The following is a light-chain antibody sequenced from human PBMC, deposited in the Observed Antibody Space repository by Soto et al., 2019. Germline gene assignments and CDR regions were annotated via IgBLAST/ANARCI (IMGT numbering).Light chain of an antibody. CDR2: EVS. CDR1: SSDVGGYNY. V-gene: IGLV2-14*01. J-gene: IGLJ1*01. Sequence: QSVLTQPASVSGSPGQSITISCTGTSSDVGGYNYVSWYQQHPGKAPKLMIYEVSNRSSGVSNRFSGSKSGNTASLTISGLQAEDEADYYCSSYTSSSTLLDFGTGTKLTVL. CDR3: SSYTSSSTLLD.